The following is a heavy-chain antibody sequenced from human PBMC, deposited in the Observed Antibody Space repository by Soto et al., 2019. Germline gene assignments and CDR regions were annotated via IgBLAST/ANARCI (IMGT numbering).Heavy chain of an antibody. CDR1: GYTFTGYF. Sequence: QVQLVQPGAEVKKPGAALKVSCNASGYTFTGYFMHWVRQAPGQGLEWMGWINPNTGGTKYAQKFQGRVTMTRDTSITTAYMELSRLRSDDTDIYYCARHAMRFDIWGQGTMVTVSS. CDR3: ARHAMRFDI. J-gene: IGHJ3*02. V-gene: IGHV1-2*02. D-gene: IGHD2-2*01. CDR2: INPNTGGT.